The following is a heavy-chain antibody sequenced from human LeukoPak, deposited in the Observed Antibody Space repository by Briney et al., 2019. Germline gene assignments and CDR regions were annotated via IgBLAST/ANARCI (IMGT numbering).Heavy chain of an antibody. J-gene: IGHJ4*02. V-gene: IGHV1-18*01. CDR2: ISAYNGNT. CDR1: GYTFTSYG. D-gene: IGHD2-2*01. CDR3: AGVALVPAVGEVDY. Sequence: GASVKVSCKASGYTFTSYGISWVRQAPGQGLEWMGWISAYNGNTNYAQKLQGRVTMTTDTSTSTAYMELRSLRSDDTAVYYCAGVALVPAVGEVDYWGQGTLVTVSS.